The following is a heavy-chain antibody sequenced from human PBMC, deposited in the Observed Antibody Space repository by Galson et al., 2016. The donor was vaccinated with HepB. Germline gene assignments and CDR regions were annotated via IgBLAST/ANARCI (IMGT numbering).Heavy chain of an antibody. CDR3: TTGEAIVGAAYMRDAFDI. Sequence: SLRLSCAASGFTFSDSAVHWVRQASGKGLEWVGRIRSKANSYATAYGASVKGRFTISRDDSENTAYLQMNSLKAEDTAVYYCTTGEAIVGAAYMRDAFDIWGPGTMVTVSS. V-gene: IGHV3-73*01. D-gene: IGHD2-15*01. CDR2: IRSKANSYAT. CDR1: GFTFSDSA. J-gene: IGHJ3*02.